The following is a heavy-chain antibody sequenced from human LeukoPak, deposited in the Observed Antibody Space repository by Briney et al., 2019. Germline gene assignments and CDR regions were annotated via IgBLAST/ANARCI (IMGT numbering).Heavy chain of an antibody. Sequence: GRSLRLSCAASGFTVSNNYMSWVRQAPGKKLEWVSDIYSDGTTFYADSVKGRFTISRDNSKNTLYLQMNSLRAEDTAVYHCARYDFILISYFDLWGRGALVTVSS. CDR3: ARYDFILISYFDL. D-gene: IGHD3-3*01. CDR2: IYSDGTT. J-gene: IGHJ2*01. CDR1: GFTVSNNY. V-gene: IGHV3-53*01.